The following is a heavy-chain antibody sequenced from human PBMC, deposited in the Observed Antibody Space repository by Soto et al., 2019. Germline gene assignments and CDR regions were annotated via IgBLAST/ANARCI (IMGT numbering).Heavy chain of an antibody. CDR1: GGTFSSYT. CDR3: ARVRLARVGGVIAGFDY. CDR2: IIPILGIA. J-gene: IGHJ4*02. V-gene: IGHV1-69*02. Sequence: GASVKVSCKASGGTFSSYTISWVRQAPGQGLEWMGRIIPILGIANYAQKFQGRVTITADKSTSTAYMELSSLRSEDTAVYYCARVRLARVGGVIAGFDYWGQGTLVTVSS. D-gene: IGHD3-16*01.